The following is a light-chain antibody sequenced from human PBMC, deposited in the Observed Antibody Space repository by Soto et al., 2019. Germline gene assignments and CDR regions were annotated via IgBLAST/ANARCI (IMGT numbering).Light chain of an antibody. CDR3: QVWDSSLYV. Sequence: SSELTQPLSVSVALGQTARITCGGNNIGSKNVHWYQQKPGQAPVLVIYSDSDRPSGSPERFSGSNSGNTATLTISRAQAGDGADYYCQVWDSSLYVFGTGTKGTVL. V-gene: IGLV3-9*01. CDR2: SDS. J-gene: IGLJ1*01. CDR1: NIGSKN.